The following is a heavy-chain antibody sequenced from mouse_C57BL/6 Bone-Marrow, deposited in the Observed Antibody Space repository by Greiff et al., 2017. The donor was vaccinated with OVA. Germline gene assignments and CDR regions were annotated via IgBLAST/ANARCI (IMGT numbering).Heavy chain of an antibody. CDR1: GFTFTDYY. CDR3: AREGGITTVVASLWDDY. Sequence: EVQLQESGPVLVKPGPSVKISCKASGFTFTDYYMHWVKQSHGKSLEWIGLVYPYNGGTSYNQKFKGKATLTVDTSSSTAYMQLSSLTSEDSAVYYCAREGGITTVVASLWDDYWGQGTTLTVSS. V-gene: IGHV1-36*01. D-gene: IGHD1-1*01. CDR2: VYPYNGGT. J-gene: IGHJ2*01.